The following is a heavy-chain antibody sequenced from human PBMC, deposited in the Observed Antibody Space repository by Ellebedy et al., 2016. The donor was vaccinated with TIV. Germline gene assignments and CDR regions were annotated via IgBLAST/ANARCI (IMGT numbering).Heavy chain of an antibody. V-gene: IGHV4-34*01. CDR3: ARNRGYCGGDCYSSLDGMDV. CDR2: FNHSGST. D-gene: IGHD2-21*02. J-gene: IGHJ6*02. CDR1: GGSFTSYY. Sequence: MPGGSLRLSCAVYGGSFTSYYWSWIRQPPGKGLEWIGTFNHSGSTNYNPSLKSRVTISVDTSKNQLSLKLSSVTAADTAVYYCARNRGYCGGDCYSSLDGMDVWGQGTTVTVSS.